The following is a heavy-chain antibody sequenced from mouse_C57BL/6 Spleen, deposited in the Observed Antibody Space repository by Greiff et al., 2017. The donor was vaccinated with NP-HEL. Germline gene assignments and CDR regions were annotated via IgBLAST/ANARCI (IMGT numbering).Heavy chain of an antibody. CDR2: IYPGSGST. V-gene: IGHV1-55*01. CDR3: AREGSRDWYFDV. Sequence: VQLQQPGAELVKPGASVKMSCKASGYTFTSYWITWVKQRPGQGLEWIGDIYPGSGSTNYNEKFKSKATLTVDTSSSTAYMQLSSLTSEDSAVYYCAREGSRDWYFDVWGTGTTVTVSS. CDR1: GYTFTSYW. J-gene: IGHJ1*03. D-gene: IGHD3-3*01.